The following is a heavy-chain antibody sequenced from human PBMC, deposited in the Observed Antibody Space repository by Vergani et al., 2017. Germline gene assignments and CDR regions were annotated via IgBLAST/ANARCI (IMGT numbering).Heavy chain of an antibody. V-gene: IGHV3-23*01. CDR2: ISGSGGST. J-gene: IGHJ6*02. Sequence: EVQLLESGGDLVQPGGSLRLSCAASSFSVSSHYMTWVRQAPGKGLEWVSTISGSGGSTYYADSVKGRFTISRDNSKNTLYLQMNSLRAEDTAVYYCAKVLRVGALYYYYGMDVWGQGTTVTVSS. CDR1: SFSVSSHY. D-gene: IGHD1-26*01. CDR3: AKVLRVGALYYYYGMDV.